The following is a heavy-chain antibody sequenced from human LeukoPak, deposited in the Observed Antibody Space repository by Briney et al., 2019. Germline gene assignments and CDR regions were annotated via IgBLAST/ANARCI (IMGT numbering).Heavy chain of an antibody. V-gene: IGHV3-48*03. CDR3: ARERYCSSTSCPHGDLDY. CDR2: FGVSGSTM. D-gene: IGHD2-2*01. Sequence: PGGSLRLSCAASGFTFSSYEMNWVRQAPGKGLDWVSYFGVSGSTMYYAESVKGRFTISRDNAKNSLYLQMNSLRAEDTAVYYCARERYCSSTSCPHGDLDYWGQGTLVSVSS. J-gene: IGHJ4*02. CDR1: GFTFSSYE.